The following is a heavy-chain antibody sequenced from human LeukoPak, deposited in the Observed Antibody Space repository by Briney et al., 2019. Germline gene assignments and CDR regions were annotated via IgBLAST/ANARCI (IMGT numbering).Heavy chain of an antibody. CDR2: IKQDGSEK. D-gene: IGHD6-6*01. J-gene: IGHJ4*02. V-gene: IGHV3-7*01. CDR1: GFTFSSYW. CDR3: ARGNLRSRQYSSSKFDY. Sequence: GGSLRLSCAASGFTFSSYWMSWVRQAPGKGLEWVANIKQDGSEKYYVDSVKGRFTISRDNAKNSLYLQMNSLRAEDTAVYYCARGNLRSRQYSSSKFDYWGQGTLVTVSS.